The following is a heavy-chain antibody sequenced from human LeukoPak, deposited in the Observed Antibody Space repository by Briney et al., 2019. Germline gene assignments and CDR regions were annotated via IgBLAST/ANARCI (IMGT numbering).Heavy chain of an antibody. CDR1: GFTFSSYG. CDR3: APPQIATGGN. D-gene: IGHD6-13*01. Sequence: GGSLRLSCAASGFTFSSYGMHWVRQAPGRGLEWVANVRQDGGEGHYVDSVKGRFTVSRDNAENSLYLQLNSLRIEDTAVYYCAPPQIATGGNWGQGTLVTVSS. V-gene: IGHV3-7*01. J-gene: IGHJ4*02. CDR2: VRQDGGEG.